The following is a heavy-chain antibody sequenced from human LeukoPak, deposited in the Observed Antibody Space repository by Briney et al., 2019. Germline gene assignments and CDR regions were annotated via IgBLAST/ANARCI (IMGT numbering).Heavy chain of an antibody. CDR1: GYTFVNYG. CDR3: ARDFLFGGKSHDPKGIDS. V-gene: IGHV1-18*01. J-gene: IGHJ4*02. CDR2: INTYTGNT. Sequence: GASVKVSCKASGYTFVNYGFSWVRQAPGQGLEWMGWINTYTGNTSYSQNFQGRVTMTTDASTNTAYMELRSLRSDDTAVYYCARDFLFGGKSHDPKGIDSWGQGTLVTVSS. D-gene: IGHD4-23*01.